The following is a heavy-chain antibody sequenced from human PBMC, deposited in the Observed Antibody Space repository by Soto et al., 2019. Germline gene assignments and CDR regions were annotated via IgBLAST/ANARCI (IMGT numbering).Heavy chain of an antibody. CDR3: AIYHLELFRFDY. V-gene: IGHV1-18*04. CDR1: DFSFTSHG. Sequence: IQLVQSGPEVKRPGASMKVSCKAYDFSFTSHGISWVRQAPGQGLEWMGWISLYNGNTNYAQQFQGRVTMTTDTSTSTAYMELRSLRSDDTAMYFCAIYHLELFRFDYWGQGTLVTVSS. CDR2: ISLYNGNT. J-gene: IGHJ4*02. D-gene: IGHD2-2*01.